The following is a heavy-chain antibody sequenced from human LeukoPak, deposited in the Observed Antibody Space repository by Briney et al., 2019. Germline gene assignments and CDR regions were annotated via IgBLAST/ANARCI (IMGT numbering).Heavy chain of an antibody. V-gene: IGHV1-3*03. CDR2: INTVNNNT. Sequence: ASVKVSCEASGYTFTTYAMHWVRQAPGQRLEWMGWINTVNNNTKYSQDFQGRISITRDTSASTSYMELSSLSSEDTAVYYCARGSRITISGEGIDYWGQGTLVTVSS. D-gene: IGHD3-10*01. CDR3: ARGSRITISGEGIDY. J-gene: IGHJ4*02. CDR1: GYTFTTYA.